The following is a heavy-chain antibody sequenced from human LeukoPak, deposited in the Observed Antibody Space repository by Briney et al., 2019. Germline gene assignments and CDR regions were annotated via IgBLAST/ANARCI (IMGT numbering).Heavy chain of an antibody. CDR2: IYTSGTT. J-gene: IGHJ4*02. D-gene: IGHD3-22*01. CDR3: ARDGARDYYDSIGPLGYFDY. Sequence: PSETLSLTCSVSGGSIGTYWSWIRQPAGKGLEWIGRIYTSGTTYYNPSLKSRVTMSVDTSMNQFSLKVSSVTAADTAVYYCARDGARDYYDSIGPLGYFDYWGQGTLVTVSS. V-gene: IGHV4-4*07. CDR1: GGSIGTY.